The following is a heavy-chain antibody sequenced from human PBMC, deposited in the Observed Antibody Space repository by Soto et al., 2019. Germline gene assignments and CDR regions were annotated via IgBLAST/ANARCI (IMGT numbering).Heavy chain of an antibody. V-gene: IGHV3-23*01. D-gene: IGHD2-21*01. Sequence: GGALRLSCAAFGFTFINSAMTWVRQAPAKGLAWVSTIRDSDSGGSTFYADSVEGRSTISRDDSKNTLYLQMSSLRAEDTAMYYCAKVRVGIDVDFDYWGQGALVTVSS. CDR2: IRDSDSGGST. J-gene: IGHJ4*02. CDR3: AKVRVGIDVDFDY. CDR1: GFTFINSA.